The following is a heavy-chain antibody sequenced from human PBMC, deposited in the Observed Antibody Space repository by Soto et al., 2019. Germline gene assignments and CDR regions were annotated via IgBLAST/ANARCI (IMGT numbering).Heavy chain of an antibody. V-gene: IGHV4-59*01. D-gene: IGHD6-19*01. CDR2: VYYTGST. J-gene: IGHJ4*02. CDR3: ARSVAVPGAPLDY. Sequence: SETLSLTCSVSGGSISGSYWSWIRQSPGKGLEWLGYVYYTGSTNYSPSLRSRVSISVDTSKNEFSLRLSSVTAADTAVYFCARSVAVPGAPLDYWGRGTQVSVS. CDR1: GGSISGSY.